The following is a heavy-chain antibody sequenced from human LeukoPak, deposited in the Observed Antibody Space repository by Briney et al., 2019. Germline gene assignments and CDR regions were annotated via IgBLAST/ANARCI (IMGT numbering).Heavy chain of an antibody. J-gene: IGHJ3*02. CDR1: GYTFTSYD. V-gene: IGHV1-8*01. Sequence: GESLKISCKASGYTFTSYDINWVRQATGQGLEWMGWMNPNSGNTGYAQKFQGRVTMTRNTSISTAYMELSSLRSEDTAVYYCARGYGSGRDDAFDIWGQGTMVTVSS. CDR3: ARGYGSGRDDAFDI. D-gene: IGHD3-10*01. CDR2: MNPNSGNT.